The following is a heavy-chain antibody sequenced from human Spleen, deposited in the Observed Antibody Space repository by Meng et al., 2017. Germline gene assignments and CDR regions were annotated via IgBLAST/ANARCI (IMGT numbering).Heavy chain of an antibody. CDR1: VGSFRDYY. CDR2: INHSGST. D-gene: IGHD4-11*01. V-gene: IGHV4-34*01. Sequence: QVRLRQGGAGRVKPSETLSLTCVVSVGSFRDYYWSWIRQPPGKGLGWIGEINHSGSTNYNPSLESRATISVDTSQNNLSLKLSSVTAADSAVYYCARGPTTMAHDFDYWGQGTLVTVSS. CDR3: ARGPTTMAHDFDY. J-gene: IGHJ4*02.